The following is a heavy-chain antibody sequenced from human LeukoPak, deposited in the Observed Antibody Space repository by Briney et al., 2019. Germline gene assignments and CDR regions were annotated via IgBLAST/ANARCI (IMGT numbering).Heavy chain of an antibody. CDR3: AKEDKYSNSWVFDY. CDR2: IKQDGSEK. Sequence: GGSLRLSCSASGFTFSSYWISWVRQAPGKGLEWEANIKQDGSEKYYVDSVKGRFTIYRNNAKNSLYLQMNSLRAEDTAVYYCAKEDKYSNSWVFDYWGQGTLVTVSS. J-gene: IGHJ4*02. V-gene: IGHV3-7*03. CDR1: GFTFSSYW. D-gene: IGHD6-13*01.